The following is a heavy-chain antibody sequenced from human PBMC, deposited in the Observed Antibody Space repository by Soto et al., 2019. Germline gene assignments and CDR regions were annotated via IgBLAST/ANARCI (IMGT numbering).Heavy chain of an antibody. D-gene: IGHD1-1*01. J-gene: IGHJ6*02. CDR3: ARDEYKAPYYGMDV. CDR1: GFTFSSYS. V-gene: IGHV3-48*02. CDR2: ISSSSSTI. Sequence: EVQLVESGGGLVQPGGSLRLSCAASGFTFSSYSMNWVRQAPGKGLGWVSYISSSSSTIYYADSVKGRFTISRDNAKNPLYLQMNSPRDEDTAVYYCARDEYKAPYYGMDVWGQGTTVTVSS.